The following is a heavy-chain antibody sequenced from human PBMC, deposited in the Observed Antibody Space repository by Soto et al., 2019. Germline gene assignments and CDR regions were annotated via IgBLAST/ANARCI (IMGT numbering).Heavy chain of an antibody. CDR2: ISYDGSNK. D-gene: IGHD2-15*01. J-gene: IGHJ5*02. Sequence: PGGSLRLSCAASGFTFSSYAMHWVRQAPGKGLEWVAVISYDGSNKYYADSVKGRFTISRDNSKNTLYLQMNSLRAEDTAVYYCARDPHIVVVVAARGWFDPWGQGTLVTVSS. V-gene: IGHV3-30-3*01. CDR3: ARDPHIVVVVAARGWFDP. CDR1: GFTFSSYA.